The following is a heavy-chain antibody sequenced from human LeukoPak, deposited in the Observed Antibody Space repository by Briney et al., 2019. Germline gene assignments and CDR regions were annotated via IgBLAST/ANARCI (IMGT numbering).Heavy chain of an antibody. CDR1: GFTFSNYG. J-gene: IGHJ4*02. V-gene: IGHV3-33*01. Sequence: GGSLRLSCAASGFTFSNYGMHWVRQAPGKGLEWVAVIWYDGSNKYYADPVKGRFTISRDNSKNTLYLQMNSLRAEDTAVYYCARDLGGSRTFDYWGQGSLVTVSS. D-gene: IGHD6-13*01. CDR2: IWYDGSNK. CDR3: ARDLGGSRTFDY.